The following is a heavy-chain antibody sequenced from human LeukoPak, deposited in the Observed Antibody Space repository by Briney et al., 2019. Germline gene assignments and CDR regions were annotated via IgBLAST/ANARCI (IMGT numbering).Heavy chain of an antibody. CDR2: IGIDSGNT. CDR3: ARDHNYAFDN. CDR1: GFPFIEYS. V-gene: IGHV3-48*01. Sequence: GASLRLSCTASGFPFIEYSMDWVRQVPGKGLEWISYIGIDSGNTKYADSVRGRFTISADKAKNSLYLQMNSLRVEDTAVYYCARDHNYAFDNWGQGTLVSVAS. J-gene: IGHJ4*02. D-gene: IGHD1-1*01.